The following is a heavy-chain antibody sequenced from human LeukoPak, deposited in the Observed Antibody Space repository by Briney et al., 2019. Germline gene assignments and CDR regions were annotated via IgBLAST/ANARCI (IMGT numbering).Heavy chain of an antibody. V-gene: IGHV3-23*01. CDR1: GFTFSNYV. J-gene: IGHJ5*02. D-gene: IGHD6-19*01. CDR3: AKDGRIAVAGTLGGDWFDP. CDR2: ISGSGGST. Sequence: GGSLRLSCAASGFTFSNYVMSWVRQAPGKGLEWVSAISGSGGSTYYADSVKGRFTTSRDNSKNTLYLQMNSLRAEDTAVYYCAKDGRIAVAGTLGGDWFDPWGQGTLVTVSS.